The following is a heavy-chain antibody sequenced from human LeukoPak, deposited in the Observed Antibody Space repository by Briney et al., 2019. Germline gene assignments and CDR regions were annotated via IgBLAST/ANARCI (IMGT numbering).Heavy chain of an antibody. V-gene: IGHV4-61*02. D-gene: IGHD6-13*01. CDR3: ARDLGDSSSWYGGQHGFDY. CDR1: GGSISSGSYY. J-gene: IGHJ4*02. CDR2: IYTSGST. Sequence: SETLSLTCTVSGGSISSGSYYWSWIRQPAGKGLEWIGRIYTSGSTNYNPSLKSRVTISVDTSKNQFSLKLSSVTAADTAVYYCARDLGDSSSWYGGQHGFDYWGQGTLVTVSS.